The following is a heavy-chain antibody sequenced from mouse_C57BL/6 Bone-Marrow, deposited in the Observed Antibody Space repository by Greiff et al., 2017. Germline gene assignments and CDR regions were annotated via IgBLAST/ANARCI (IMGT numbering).Heavy chain of an antibody. CDR3: AIFYYDPSYWDFDV. V-gene: IGHV1-81*01. D-gene: IGHD2-4*01. J-gene: IGHJ1*03. Sequence: VQLQQSGAELARPGASVKLSCKASGYTFTSYGISWVKQRTGQGLEWIGEIYPRSGNTYYNEKFKGKATLTADKSSSTAYMELRSLTSEDSAVYVVAIFYYDPSYWDFDVWGTGTTVTVSS. CDR2: IYPRSGNT. CDR1: GYTFTSYG.